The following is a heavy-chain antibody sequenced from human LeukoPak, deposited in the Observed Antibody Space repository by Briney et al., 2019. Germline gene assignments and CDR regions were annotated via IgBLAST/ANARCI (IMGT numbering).Heavy chain of an antibody. CDR2: IRSKAYGGTT. CDR1: GFTFGDYA. D-gene: IGHD6-19*01. Sequence: GGSLRLSCTASGFTFGDYAMSWFRQAPGKGLEWVGFIRSKAYGGTTEYAASVKGRFTISRDDSKSIAYLQMNSLKTEDTAVYYCTRVRGIAVAGPYFDYWGQGTLVTVSS. J-gene: IGHJ4*02. CDR3: TRVRGIAVAGPYFDY. V-gene: IGHV3-49*03.